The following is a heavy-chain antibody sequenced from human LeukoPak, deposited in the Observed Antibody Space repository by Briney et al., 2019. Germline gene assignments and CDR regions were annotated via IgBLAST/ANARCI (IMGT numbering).Heavy chain of an antibody. J-gene: IGHJ4*02. Sequence: SETLSLTCTVSGGSISSSSYYWGWIRQPPGKGLEWIGSIYYSGSTYYNPSLKSRVTISVDTSKNQFSLKLSSVTAADTAVYYCARHPLYDSSGYYGVFYDYWGQGTLVTVSS. CDR2: IYYSGST. D-gene: IGHD3-22*01. CDR1: GGSISSSSYY. CDR3: ARHPLYDSSGYYGVFYDY. V-gene: IGHV4-39*01.